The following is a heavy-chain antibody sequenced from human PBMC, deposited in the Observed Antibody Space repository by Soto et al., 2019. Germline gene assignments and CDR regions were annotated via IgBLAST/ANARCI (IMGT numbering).Heavy chain of an antibody. Sequence: PGESLKISCKGSGGSLSTYWIAWVRQMPGKGLEWMGMIYLGDSDTRYSPSFQGQVTISADKSINTAYLQWNSLKASDTAMYFCARIKKNCGGDCFALDYWGLGTLVTVSS. J-gene: IGHJ4*02. CDR2: IYLGDSDT. CDR1: GGSLSTYW. D-gene: IGHD2-21*02. V-gene: IGHV5-51*01. CDR3: ARIKKNCGGDCFALDY.